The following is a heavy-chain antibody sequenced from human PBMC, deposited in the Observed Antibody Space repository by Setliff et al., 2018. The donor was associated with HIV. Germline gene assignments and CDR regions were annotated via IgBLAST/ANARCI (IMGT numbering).Heavy chain of an antibody. V-gene: IGHV1-18*01. CDR3: ARGYSTSSSYYYGMDV. CDR2: ISVHNGKT. J-gene: IGHJ6*02. D-gene: IGHD6-6*01. Sequence: VASVKVSCKASGYTFTNYGINWVRQAPGRGLEWMGWISVHNGKTNFAQKVPGRVTMTTDTSTSTAYMEVRSLRSDDTATYYCARGYSTSSSYYYGMDVWGQGTTVTVSS. CDR1: GYTFTNYG.